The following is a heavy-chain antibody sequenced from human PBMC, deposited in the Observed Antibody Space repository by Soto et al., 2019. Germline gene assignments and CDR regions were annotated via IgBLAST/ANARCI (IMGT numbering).Heavy chain of an antibody. CDR3: ARENDPYGFDL. J-gene: IGHJ3*01. V-gene: IGHV1-18*01. CDR1: GYSFDSYA. Sequence: QVQLVQSETTQEKPGASVKVSCEAFGYSFDSYAYSWVRQAPGQGLEWMGRIGSGDTKYAQKLQGRVTMTTDTSTNTAYMELRSLRSDDTALYNCARENDPYGFDLWGQGTMVTVSS. CDR2: IGSGDT.